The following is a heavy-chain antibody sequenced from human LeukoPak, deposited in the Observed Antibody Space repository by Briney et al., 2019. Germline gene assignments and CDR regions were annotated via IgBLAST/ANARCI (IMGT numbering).Heavy chain of an antibody. V-gene: IGHV3-30*02. J-gene: IGHJ3*02. CDR2: IRYDGSNK. Sequence: PGGSLRLSCAASGFTFSSYGMHWVRQAPGKGLEWVAFIRYDGSNKHYADSVKGRFAISRDNSKNTLYLQMNSLRAEDTAVYYCAKDLNYDNDAFDIWGQGTMVTVSS. D-gene: IGHD3-16*01. CDR1: GFTFSSYG. CDR3: AKDLNYDNDAFDI.